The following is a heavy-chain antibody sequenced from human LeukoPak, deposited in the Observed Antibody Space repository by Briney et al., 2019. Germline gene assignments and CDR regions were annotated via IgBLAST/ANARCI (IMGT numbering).Heavy chain of an antibody. CDR3: ARVPGYSSSWYISYYYYYYMDV. CDR2: ISSSSSYI. Sequence: PGGSLRLSCAASRFTFSSYSMNWVRQAQGKGLEWVSSISSSSSYIYYADSGKGRFTISRDNAKNSLYLQMNSLRAEDTAVYYCARVPGYSSSWYISYYYYYYMDVWGKGTTVTVSS. V-gene: IGHV3-21*01. J-gene: IGHJ6*03. D-gene: IGHD6-13*01. CDR1: RFTFSSYS.